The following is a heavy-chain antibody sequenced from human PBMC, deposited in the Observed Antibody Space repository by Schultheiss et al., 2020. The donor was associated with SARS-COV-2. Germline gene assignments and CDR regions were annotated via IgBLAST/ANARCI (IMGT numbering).Heavy chain of an antibody. V-gene: IGHV3-30*12. J-gene: IGHJ6*03. CDR1: GFTFSSYG. CDR2: ISYDGSNK. Sequence: GGSLRLSCAASGFTFSSYGMHWVRQAPGKGLEWVAVISYDGSNKYYADSVKGRFTISRDNSKNKLYLQMNSLRAEDTAVYYCARDGLAVVTLYYYYMDVWGKGTTVTVSS. D-gene: IGHD3-22*01. CDR3: ARDGLAVVTLYYYYMDV.